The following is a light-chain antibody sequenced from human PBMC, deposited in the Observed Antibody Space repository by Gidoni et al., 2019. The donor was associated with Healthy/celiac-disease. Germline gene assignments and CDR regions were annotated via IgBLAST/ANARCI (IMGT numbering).Light chain of an antibody. J-gene: IGLJ3*02. Sequence: QSVLTQPPSASGTPVQRVTISFSGSSSNSGSNSVYWYQQLPGTAPKLLSYRNNQRPSGVPDRIACSKSATSDSLAISGLRSEDEADYYCAAWEDSLSAVFGGGTKLTVL. V-gene: IGLV1-47*01. CDR2: RNN. CDR1: SSNSGSNS. CDR3: AAWEDSLSAV.